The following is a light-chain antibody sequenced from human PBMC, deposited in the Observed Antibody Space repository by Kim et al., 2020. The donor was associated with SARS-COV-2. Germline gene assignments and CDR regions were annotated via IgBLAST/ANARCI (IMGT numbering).Light chain of an antibody. CDR1: SSNIGSNY. Sequence: ELTQPPSASGTPGQRVTISCSGSSSNIGSNYVYWYQQLPGTAPKLLIYRNNQRPSGVPDRFSGSKSGTSASLAISGLRSEDEADYYCAAWDDSLNSWVFGGGTQLTVL. J-gene: IGLJ3*02. V-gene: IGLV1-47*01. CDR3: AAWDDSLNSWV. CDR2: RNN.